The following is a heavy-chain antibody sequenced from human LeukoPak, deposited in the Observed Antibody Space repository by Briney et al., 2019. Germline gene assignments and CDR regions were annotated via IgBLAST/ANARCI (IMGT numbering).Heavy chain of an antibody. CDR3: AREVLDSSSWYRAEYFQH. CDR2: ITNSGTTI. CDR1: GFTFTDYY. V-gene: IGHV3-11*01. Sequence: GGSLRLSCAASGFTFTDYYMSWIRQAPGKGLEWVSYITNSGTTIYYADSVKGRFTISRDNAKNSLYLQMNSLRAEDTAVYYCAREVLDSSSWYRAEYFQHWGQGTLVTVSS. D-gene: IGHD6-13*01. J-gene: IGHJ1*01.